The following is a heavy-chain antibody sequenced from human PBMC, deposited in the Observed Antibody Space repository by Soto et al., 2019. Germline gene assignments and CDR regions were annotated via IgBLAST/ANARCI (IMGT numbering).Heavy chain of an antibody. V-gene: IGHV3-30-3*01. Sequence: VQLVESGGGVVQPGRSLRLSCAASGFTFSSYAMHWVRQAPGKGLEWVAVLSYDGGNKYYADSVKGRFTISRDNSKNTLYLQINSLRAEDTAVYYCARPDYGSGSYPDYWGQGTLVTVSS. CDR3: ARPDYGSGSYPDY. CDR2: LSYDGGNK. J-gene: IGHJ4*02. CDR1: GFTFSSYA. D-gene: IGHD3-10*01.